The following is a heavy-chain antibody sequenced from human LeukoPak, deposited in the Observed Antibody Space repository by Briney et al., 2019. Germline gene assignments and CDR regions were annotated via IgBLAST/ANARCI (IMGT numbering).Heavy chain of an antibody. CDR2: IYYSGST. Sequence: SETLSLTCTVSGGSISSYYWSWIRQPPGKGLEWIGYIYYSGSTNYNPSLKSRVTISVDTSKNQFSLKLSSVTAADTAVYYCARDGPWGGNDYWGQGTLVTVSS. J-gene: IGHJ4*02. D-gene: IGHD4-23*01. V-gene: IGHV4-59*01. CDR1: GGSISSYY. CDR3: ARDGPWGGNDY.